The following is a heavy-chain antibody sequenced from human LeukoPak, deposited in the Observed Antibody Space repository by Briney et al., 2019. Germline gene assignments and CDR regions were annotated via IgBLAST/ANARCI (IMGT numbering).Heavy chain of an antibody. V-gene: IGHV3-66*01. CDR3: ARDVLRYFDEGGMGAFDI. CDR1: GFIVNYNY. D-gene: IGHD3-9*01. CDR2: VYSGGST. Sequence: GVLRLSCAASGFIVNYNYMSWVRQPPGKGLEWVSVVYSGGSTYYADSVKGRFTISRDNSKNMVYLQMNSLRVEDTAVYYCARDVLRYFDEGGMGAFDIWGQGTMVTVSS. J-gene: IGHJ3*02.